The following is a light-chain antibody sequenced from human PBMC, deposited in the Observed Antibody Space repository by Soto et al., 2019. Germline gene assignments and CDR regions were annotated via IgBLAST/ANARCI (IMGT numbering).Light chain of an antibody. CDR3: QHFGNSLWT. CDR1: QSVSSN. V-gene: IGKV3-20*01. J-gene: IGKJ1*01. Sequence: EIVLTQSPGTLSLSPGERATLSCRASQSVSSNLAWYQQKPGQAPRLLIYGASSRATGIPDRFSGSGSGTDFTLTISGLEPEDFAVYYCQHFGNSLWTFGQGTKVDIK. CDR2: GAS.